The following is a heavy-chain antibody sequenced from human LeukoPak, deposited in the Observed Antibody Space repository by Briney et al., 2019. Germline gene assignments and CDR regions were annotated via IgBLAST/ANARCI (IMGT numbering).Heavy chain of an antibody. CDR3: ARDFGDGYNFNRFHY. CDR2: IIPVLDIA. CDR1: GGTFSTYA. Sequence: RASVKVSCKASGGTFSTYAITWVRQAPGQGLEWMGRIIPVLDIANYAQKFQGRVTITADKSTITVYMELSSLRSEDTAVYYCARDFGDGYNFNRFHYWGQGTRVSVSS. D-gene: IGHD5-24*01. V-gene: IGHV1-69*04. J-gene: IGHJ4*02.